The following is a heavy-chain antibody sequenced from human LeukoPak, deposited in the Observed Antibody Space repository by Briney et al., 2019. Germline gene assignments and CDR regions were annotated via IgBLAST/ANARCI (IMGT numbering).Heavy chain of an antibody. V-gene: IGHV4-59*01. J-gene: IGHJ4*02. CDR2: IYYSGST. Sequence: SEPLSLTCSVSGGSMSSYYWSWIRQPPGKGLEWIGYIYYSGSTSYNPSLKSRVTISVDTSKNQFSLKLSSVTAADTAVYYCARVYSSSDPKFDYWGQGTLVTVSS. CDR1: GGSMSSYY. D-gene: IGHD6-6*01. CDR3: ARVYSSSDPKFDY.